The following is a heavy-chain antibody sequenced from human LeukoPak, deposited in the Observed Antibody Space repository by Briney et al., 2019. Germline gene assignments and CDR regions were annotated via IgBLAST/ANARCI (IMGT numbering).Heavy chain of an antibody. J-gene: IGHJ4*02. D-gene: IGHD3-3*01. CDR3: ARDFLEDSY. Sequence: TGGSLRLSCAASGFTFSSYNMNWVRQATGKGLEWLSYISSSSSTIYYAHSVKGRFTISRDNAKNSLYLQMNSLRAEDTAVYYCARDFLEDSYWGQGTLVTVSS. CDR1: GFTFSSYN. V-gene: IGHV3-48*01. CDR2: ISSSSSTI.